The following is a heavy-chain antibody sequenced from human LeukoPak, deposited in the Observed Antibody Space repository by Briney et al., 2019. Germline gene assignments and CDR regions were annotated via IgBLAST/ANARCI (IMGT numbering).Heavy chain of an antibody. Sequence: ASVKVSCKXSGYTFTGDYMNWVRQAPGQGLEWMGRINPNSGGTNYAQKFQGRVTTTRDTSISTAYMELSRLRSDDTAVYYCARVGDGLNDAFDIWGQGTMVTVSS. D-gene: IGHD5-24*01. CDR2: INPNSGGT. V-gene: IGHV1-2*06. J-gene: IGHJ3*02. CDR3: ARVGDGLNDAFDI. CDR1: GYTFTGDY.